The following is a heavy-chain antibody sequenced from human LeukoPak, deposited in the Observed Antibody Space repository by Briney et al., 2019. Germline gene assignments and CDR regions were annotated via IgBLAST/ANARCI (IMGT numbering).Heavy chain of an antibody. Sequence: SETLSLTCTVSGGSISSSSYYRGWIRQPPGKGLEWIGSIYYSGSTYYNPSLKSRVTISVDTSKNQFSLNLNSVTAADTAVYYCARIRTEEYTRGGIVAGSYSFDYWGQGTLVTVSS. CDR2: IYYSGST. CDR3: ARIRTEEYTRGGIVAGSYSFDY. J-gene: IGHJ4*02. CDR1: GGSISSSSYY. D-gene: IGHD6-13*01. V-gene: IGHV4-39*07.